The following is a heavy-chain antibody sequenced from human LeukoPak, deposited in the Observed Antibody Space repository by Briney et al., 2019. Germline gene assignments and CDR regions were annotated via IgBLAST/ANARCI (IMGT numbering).Heavy chain of an antibody. V-gene: IGHV4-38-2*01. CDR3: ARLLGRSLYNWNVAFDP. D-gene: IGHD1-1*01. Sequence: SETLSLTCAVSGYSISSGYYWGWIRQPPGKGLEWIGSIYHSGSTYYNPSLKSRVTISVDTSKNQFSLKLSSVTAADTVVYYCARLLGRSLYNWNVAFDPWGQGTLVTVSS. CDR2: IYHSGST. J-gene: IGHJ5*02. CDR1: GYSISSGYY.